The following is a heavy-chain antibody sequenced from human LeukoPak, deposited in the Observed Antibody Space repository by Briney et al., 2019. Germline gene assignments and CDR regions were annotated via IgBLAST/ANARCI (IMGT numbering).Heavy chain of an antibody. J-gene: IGHJ4*02. CDR3: ARVVAGTGVPDY. Sequence: PGGSLRLSCAASGFTVSSNYMSWVRQAPGKGLEWVSVIYSGGSTYYADSVKGRFTISRDNSKNTLYLQMNNLRAEDTAVYYCARVVAGTGVPDYWGQGTLVTVSS. CDR2: IYSGGST. D-gene: IGHD6-19*01. V-gene: IGHV3-53*01. CDR1: GFTVSSNY.